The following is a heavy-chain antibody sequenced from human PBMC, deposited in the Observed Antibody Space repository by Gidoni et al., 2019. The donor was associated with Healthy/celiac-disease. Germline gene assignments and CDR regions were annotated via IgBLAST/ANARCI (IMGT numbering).Heavy chain of an antibody. CDR1: GFTFSNYR. CDR3: ARDEQRGYSYGYSGWFDP. V-gene: IGHV3-21*01. J-gene: IGHJ5*02. Sequence: EVQLVESGGGLVKPGGSLRLSCAASGFTFSNYRLNWVRQAPGKGLEWVSSISSSSSYIYYADSVKGRFTISRDNAKNSLYLQMNSLRAEDTAVYYCARDEQRGYSYGYSGWFDPWGQGTLVTVSS. CDR2: ISSSSSYI. D-gene: IGHD5-18*01.